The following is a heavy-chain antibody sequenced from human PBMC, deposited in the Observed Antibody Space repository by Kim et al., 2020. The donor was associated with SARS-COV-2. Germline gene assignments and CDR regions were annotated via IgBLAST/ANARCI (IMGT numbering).Heavy chain of an antibody. J-gene: IGHJ6*02. V-gene: IGHV3-21*01. D-gene: IGHD3-3*01. CDR2: ISSSSSYI. CDR3: ARDPTEITIFGVADRGGYYGMDV. CDR1: GFTFSSYS. Sequence: GGSLRLSCAASGFTFSSYSMNWVRQAPGKGLEWVSSISSSSSYIYYADSVKGRFTISRDNAKNSLYLQMNSLRAEDTAVYYCARDPTEITIFGVADRGGYYGMDVWGQWTTVTVSS.